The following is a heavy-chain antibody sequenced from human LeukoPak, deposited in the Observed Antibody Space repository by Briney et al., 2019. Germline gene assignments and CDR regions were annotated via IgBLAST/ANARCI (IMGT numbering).Heavy chain of an antibody. CDR2: IYYSGTT. Sequence: SETLPLTCTFSGDSIRSYYWSWIRQPPGKGLEWLGYIYYSGTTNYNPSLKSRLTMSLDTSKKHLSLRLTSVSAADTAVYYCARHLRSFPDYWGQGTLVTVSS. CDR1: GDSIRSYY. V-gene: IGHV4-59*08. J-gene: IGHJ4*02. CDR3: ARHLRSFPDY.